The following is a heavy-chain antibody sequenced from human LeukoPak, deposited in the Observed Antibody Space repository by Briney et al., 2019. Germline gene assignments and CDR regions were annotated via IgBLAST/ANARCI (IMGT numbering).Heavy chain of an antibody. CDR1: GFTFRSYW. Sequence: PGGSLRLSCEASGFTFRSYWMHWVRQAPGKGLMWVSRIEIDGSSTNYADSVKGRFTISRDNARNTVYLQMNSLRADDTAVYYCARDPSSWNGFFDSWGQGTLVTVSS. CDR3: ARDPSSWNGFFDS. V-gene: IGHV3-74*01. J-gene: IGHJ4*02. CDR2: IEIDGSST. D-gene: IGHD6-13*01.